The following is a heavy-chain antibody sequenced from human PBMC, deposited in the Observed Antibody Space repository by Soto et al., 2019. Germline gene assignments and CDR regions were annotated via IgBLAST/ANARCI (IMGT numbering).Heavy chain of an antibody. CDR3: AKDPQYSGSYSDY. V-gene: IGHV3-30*18. Sequence: PGGSLRLSCAASGCTFSSYGMHWVRKAPGKGLEWVAVISYDGSNKYYADSVKGRFTISRDNSKNTLYLQMNSLRAEDMAVYYCAKDPQYSGSYSDYWGQGTLVTVSS. CDR1: GCTFSSYG. CDR2: ISYDGSNK. D-gene: IGHD1-26*01. J-gene: IGHJ4*02.